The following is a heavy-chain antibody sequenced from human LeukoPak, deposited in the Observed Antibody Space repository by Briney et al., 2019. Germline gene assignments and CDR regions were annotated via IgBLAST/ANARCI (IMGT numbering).Heavy chain of an antibody. Sequence: SQTLSLTCTVSGGSISGGGYYWSWIRQHPGKGLEWIGYIYYSGSTYYNPSLKSRVTISVDTSKNQFSLKLSSVTAADTAVYYCARGNYGDYGSGAFDIWGQGTMVTVSS. J-gene: IGHJ3*02. D-gene: IGHD4-17*01. CDR3: ARGNYGDYGSGAFDI. CDR2: IYYSGST. CDR1: GGSISGGGYY. V-gene: IGHV4-31*03.